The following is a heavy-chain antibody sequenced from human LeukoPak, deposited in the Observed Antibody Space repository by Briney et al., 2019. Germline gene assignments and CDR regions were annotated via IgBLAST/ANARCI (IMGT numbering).Heavy chain of an antibody. CDR2: IFYSGST. CDR3: ARDPFALSEWQHNWFDP. V-gene: IGHV4-34*12. Sequence: SEPLSLTSAVYGGSFSCYYWSGIRQPPGRGLEWIGRIFYSGSTYYTPSLKSRVTISVDTSKNQLSLKLSSVTAADTAVYYCARDPFALSEWQHNWFDPWGQGTLVTVSS. J-gene: IGHJ5*02. D-gene: IGHD3-3*01. CDR1: GGSFSCYY.